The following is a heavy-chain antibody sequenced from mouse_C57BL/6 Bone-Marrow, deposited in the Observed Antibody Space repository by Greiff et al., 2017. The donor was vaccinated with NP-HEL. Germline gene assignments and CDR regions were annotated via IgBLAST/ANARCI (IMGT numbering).Heavy chain of an antibody. CDR3: ARRGGTDY. CDR2: ISSGGSYT. Sequence: EVKLVESGGDLVKPGGSLKLSCAASGFTFGSYGMSWVRQTPDKRLEWVATISSGGSYTYYPDSVKGRFTISRDNAKNTLYLQMSSLKSEDTAMYYCARRGGTDYWGQGTTLTVSS. V-gene: IGHV5-6*02. J-gene: IGHJ2*01. D-gene: IGHD3-3*01. CDR1: GFTFGSYG.